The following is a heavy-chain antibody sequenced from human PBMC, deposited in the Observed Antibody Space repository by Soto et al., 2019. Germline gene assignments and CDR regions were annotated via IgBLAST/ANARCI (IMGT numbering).Heavy chain of an antibody. Sequence: PGGSLRLSCAASGFTFSSYGMHWVRQAPGKGLEWVAVIWYDGSNKYYADSVKGRFTISRDNSKNTLYPQMNSLRAEDTAVYYCARDFGGKGLVVGATYFDYWGQGTLVTVSS. J-gene: IGHJ4*02. CDR2: IWYDGSNK. CDR3: ARDFGGKGLVVGATYFDY. CDR1: GFTFSSYG. V-gene: IGHV3-33*01. D-gene: IGHD1-26*01.